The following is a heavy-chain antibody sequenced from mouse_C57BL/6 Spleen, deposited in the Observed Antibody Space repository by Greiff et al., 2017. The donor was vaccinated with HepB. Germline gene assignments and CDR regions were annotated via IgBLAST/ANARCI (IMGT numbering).Heavy chain of an antibody. Sequence: EVQLQQSGPELVKPGASVKISCTASGYSFTGYYMHWVKQSSEKSLEWIGEINPSTGGTSYNQKFKGKATLTVDKSSSTAYMQLKSLTSEDSAVYYCARRITTVVFDYWGQGTTLTVSS. CDR2: INPSTGGT. CDR1: GYSFTGYY. CDR3: ARRITTVVFDY. J-gene: IGHJ2*01. V-gene: IGHV1-43*01. D-gene: IGHD1-1*01.